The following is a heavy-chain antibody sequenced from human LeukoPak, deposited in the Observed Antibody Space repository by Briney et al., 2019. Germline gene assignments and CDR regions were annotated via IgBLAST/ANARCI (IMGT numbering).Heavy chain of an antibody. Sequence: SVKVSCKASGGTFSSYAISWVRQAPGQGLEWMGRIIPILGIANYAQKFQGRVTITADKSTSTAYMELSSLRSEDTAVYYCARVWDGDYDSTGDYYYGMDVWGQGTTVTVSS. V-gene: IGHV1-69*04. CDR1: GGTFSSYA. D-gene: IGHD4-17*01. J-gene: IGHJ6*02. CDR2: IIPILGIA. CDR3: ARVWDGDYDSTGDYYYGMDV.